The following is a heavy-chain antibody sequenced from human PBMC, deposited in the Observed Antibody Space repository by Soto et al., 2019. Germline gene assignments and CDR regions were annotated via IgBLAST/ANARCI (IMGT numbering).Heavy chain of an antibody. D-gene: IGHD6-13*01. J-gene: IGHJ6*02. CDR2: ISGSGRYT. CDR3: AKDPPSERMQPDYGMDV. V-gene: IGHV3-23*01. CDR1: GFTFDSCV. Sequence: SGGSLRLSCAASGFTFDSCVMSWVRQAPGKGLEWLSLISGSGRYTDYADSVKGRFTISRDNSKNTLSLQMNILRVEDTAVYYCAKDPPSERMQPDYGMDVWGQGTTVTVSS.